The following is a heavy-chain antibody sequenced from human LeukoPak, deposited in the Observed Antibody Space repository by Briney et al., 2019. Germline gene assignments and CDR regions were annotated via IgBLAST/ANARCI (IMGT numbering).Heavy chain of an antibody. CDR3: AKAAYFYGSGSYYNDY. J-gene: IGHJ4*02. D-gene: IGHD3-10*01. CDR1: GFTFSSYA. V-gene: IGHV3-30-3*01. CDR2: ISYDGSNK. Sequence: GGSLRLSCAASGFTFSSYAMHWVRQAPGKGLEWVAVISYDGSNKYYADSVKGRFTISRDNAKNTLYLQMNSLRAEDTAVYFCAKAAYFYGSGSYYNDYWGQGTLVTVSS.